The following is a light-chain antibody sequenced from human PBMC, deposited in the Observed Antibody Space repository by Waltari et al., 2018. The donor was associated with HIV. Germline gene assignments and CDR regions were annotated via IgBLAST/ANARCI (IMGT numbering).Light chain of an antibody. J-gene: IGLJ2*01. V-gene: IGLV2-8*01. CDR2: EVI. CDR3: CSYAGSYPVV. Sequence: QSALTQPPSASGSPGQSVNISCTGTSSDVGAYNYVSWYQQHPGKAPKLMIYEVIKRPSGVPDRFSGSKSGNAASLTVSGLQAEDEADYYCCSYAGSYPVVFGGGTKLTVL. CDR1: SSDVGAYNY.